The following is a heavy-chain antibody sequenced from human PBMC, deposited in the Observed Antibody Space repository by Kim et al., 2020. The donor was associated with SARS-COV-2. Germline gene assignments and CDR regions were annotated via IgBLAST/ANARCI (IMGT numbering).Heavy chain of an antibody. CDR2: ISYDGSNK. D-gene: IGHD6-6*01. CDR1: GFTFSSYG. V-gene: IGHV3-30*03. Sequence: GGSLRLSCAASGFTFSSYGMHWVRQAPGKGLEWVAVISYDGSNKYYADSVKGRFTISRDNSKNTLYLQMNSLRAEDTAVYYCIGIAARPGYFDYWGQGTLVTVSS. J-gene: IGHJ4*02. CDR3: IGIAARPGYFDY.